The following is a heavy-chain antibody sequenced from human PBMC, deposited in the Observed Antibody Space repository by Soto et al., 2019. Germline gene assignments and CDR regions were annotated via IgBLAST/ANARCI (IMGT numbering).Heavy chain of an antibody. CDR2: INHSGST. Sequence: ASETLSLTCAVYGGSFSGYYWSWIRQPPGKGLEWIGEINHSGSTNYNPSLKSRVTISVDTSKNQFSLKLSSVTAADTAVYYCARGGNSSPRTAYYYYYYMDVWGKGTTVTVSS. V-gene: IGHV4-34*01. CDR1: GGSFSGYY. J-gene: IGHJ6*03. D-gene: IGHD6-13*01. CDR3: ARGGNSSPRTAYYYYYYMDV.